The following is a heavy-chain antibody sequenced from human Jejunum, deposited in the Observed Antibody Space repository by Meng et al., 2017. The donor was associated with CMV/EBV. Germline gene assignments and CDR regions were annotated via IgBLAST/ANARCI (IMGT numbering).Heavy chain of an antibody. J-gene: IGHJ4*02. V-gene: IGHV1-2*02. Sequence: KASGYRFTANYIHWVRLAPGQGLEWMGWIKPNSGGTEYAQKFQGRVSMTRDTSLATAYMELSSLGSDDTAVYYCARGGMWNDYIFDHWGQGTLVTVSS. CDR2: IKPNSGGT. CDR1: GYRFTANY. CDR3: ARGGMWNDYIFDH. D-gene: IGHD4-11*01.